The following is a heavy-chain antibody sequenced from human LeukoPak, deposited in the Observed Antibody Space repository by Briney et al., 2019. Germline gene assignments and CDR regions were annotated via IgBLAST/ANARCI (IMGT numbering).Heavy chain of an antibody. Sequence: ASVKVSCKASGYTFTSYGISWVRQAPGQGLEWMGWINPNSGGTNYAQKFQGRVTMTRDTSISTAYMELSRLRSDDTAVYYCASNGVPAAIQGYYFDYWGQGTLVTVSS. V-gene: IGHV1-2*02. J-gene: IGHJ4*02. CDR3: ASNGVPAAIQGYYFDY. CDR2: INPNSGGT. D-gene: IGHD2-2*01. CDR1: GYTFTSYG.